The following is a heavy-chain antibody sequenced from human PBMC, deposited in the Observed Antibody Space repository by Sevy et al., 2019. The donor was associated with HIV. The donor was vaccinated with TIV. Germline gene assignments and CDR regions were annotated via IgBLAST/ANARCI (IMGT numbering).Heavy chain of an antibody. CDR2: INPSGGST. V-gene: IGHV1-46*01. D-gene: IGHD6-6*01. CDR3: ARGRRRIAARPVVDLGDGMDV. J-gene: IGHJ6*02. CDR1: GYTFTSYY. Sequence: ASVKVSCKASGYTFTSYYIHWVRQAPGQGLEWMGIINPSGGSTSYAQKFQGRVTMTRDTSTSTVYMELSSLRSEDTAVYYCARGRRRIAARPVVDLGDGMDVWGQGTTVTVSS.